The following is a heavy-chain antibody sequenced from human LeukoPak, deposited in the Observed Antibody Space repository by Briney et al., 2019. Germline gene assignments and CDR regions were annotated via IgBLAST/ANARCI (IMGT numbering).Heavy chain of an antibody. CDR1: GLSFHNTW. Sequence: GGSLRLSCAASGLSFHNTWMHWIRQAPGKGLVWVSRIVSDGITTTYADSVKGRFTISRDNAKNTMYLQMNSLRAEDTAVYYCAADGEYAFQVWGQGTMVTVSS. CDR3: AADGEYAFQV. J-gene: IGHJ3*01. V-gene: IGHV3-74*01. CDR2: IVSDGITT. D-gene: IGHD2/OR15-2a*01.